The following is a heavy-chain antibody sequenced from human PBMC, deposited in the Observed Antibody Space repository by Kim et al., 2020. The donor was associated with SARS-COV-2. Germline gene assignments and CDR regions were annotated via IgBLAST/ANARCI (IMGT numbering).Heavy chain of an antibody. CDR3: SICYPAGSGGFDV. J-gene: IGHJ6*02. CDR2: IGDPEST. D-gene: IGHD2-8*01. V-gene: IGHV4-30-4*01. Sequence: SETLSRTCSVAGASLSTEASFWSWIRQPPGKGLEIIGHIGDPESTYYNPSLESRVIISMEMSKNQFSLMVNSVTAADSVVYFSSICYPAGSGGFDVWGQG. CDR1: GASLSTEASF.